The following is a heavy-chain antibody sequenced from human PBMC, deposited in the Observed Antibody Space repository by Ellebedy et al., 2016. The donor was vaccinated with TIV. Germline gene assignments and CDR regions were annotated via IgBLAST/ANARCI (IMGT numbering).Heavy chain of an antibody. CDR3: ARDPGYGAFDV. CDR2: FNSDGSEI. CDR1: GFTFTNSW. J-gene: IGHJ3*01. Sequence: GESLKISXVASGFTFTNSWMTWVRQAPGKGLEWVASFNSDGSEIRYVDSVKGRFTFSRDNAANSVYLQVSSLRADDTAVYYCARDPGYGAFDVWGQGTTVIVSS. D-gene: IGHD5-18*01. V-gene: IGHV3-7*01.